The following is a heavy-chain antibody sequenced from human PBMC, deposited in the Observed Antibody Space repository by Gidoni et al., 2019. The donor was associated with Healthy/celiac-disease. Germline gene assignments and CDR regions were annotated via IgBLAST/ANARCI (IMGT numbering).Heavy chain of an antibody. CDR1: GGTINSGSSY. CDR2: IYTSGST. Sequence: QVQLQESGPGLVKPSQTLSHTCTVHGGTINSGSSYWSWIRQPAGKGLEWIGRIYTSGSTNYNPSLKSRVTISVDTSKNQFSLKLSSVTAADTAVYYCARDPTDTAMAYAPYYYYYGMDVWGQGTTVTVSS. V-gene: IGHV4-61*02. CDR3: ARDPTDTAMAYAPYYYYYGMDV. J-gene: IGHJ6*02. D-gene: IGHD5-18*01.